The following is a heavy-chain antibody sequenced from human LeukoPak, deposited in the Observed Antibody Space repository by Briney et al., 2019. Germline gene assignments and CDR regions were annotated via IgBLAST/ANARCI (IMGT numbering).Heavy chain of an antibody. CDR1: GGSISSSSYY. D-gene: IGHD1-14*01. J-gene: IGHJ3*02. CDR2: IYHSGST. Sequence: PSETLSLTCTVSGGSISSSSYYWGWIRQPPGKGLEWIGSIYHSGSTYYNPSLKSRVTISVDTSKNQFSLKLSSVTAADTAVYYCARDLPGQYGFDIWGQGTMVTVSS. CDR3: ARDLPGQYGFDI. V-gene: IGHV4-39*07.